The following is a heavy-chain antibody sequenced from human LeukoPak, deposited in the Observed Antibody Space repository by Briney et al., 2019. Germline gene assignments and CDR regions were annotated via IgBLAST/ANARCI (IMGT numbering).Heavy chain of an antibody. Sequence: GGSLRLSCAASGFTFSSYAMSWVRQAPGKGLEWVSAISGSGGSTYYADSVKGRFTISRDNSKNTLYLQMNSLRAEGTAVYYSAKASNWGEFYYFDYWGQGTLVTVSS. CDR3: AKASNWGEFYYFDY. J-gene: IGHJ4*02. D-gene: IGHD7-27*01. V-gene: IGHV3-23*01. CDR2: ISGSGGST. CDR1: GFTFSSYA.